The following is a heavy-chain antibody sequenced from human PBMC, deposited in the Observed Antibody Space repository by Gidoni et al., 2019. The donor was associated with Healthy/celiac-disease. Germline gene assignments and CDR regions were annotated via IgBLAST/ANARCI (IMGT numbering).Heavy chain of an antibody. D-gene: IGHD4-17*01. CDR3: AKDVNGEDRTDY. Sequence: QVQLVEAGGGVVQPGRSLRLSCAASGGTFSSYGMHWVRPAPGKGLEWVAVISYDGSTNYYADSVKCRFTISRDNSKNTLYLQMNSLRAEDTAVYYCAKDVNGEDRTDYWGQGTLVTVSS. CDR2: ISYDGSTN. V-gene: IGHV3-30*18. CDR1: GGTFSSYG. J-gene: IGHJ4*02.